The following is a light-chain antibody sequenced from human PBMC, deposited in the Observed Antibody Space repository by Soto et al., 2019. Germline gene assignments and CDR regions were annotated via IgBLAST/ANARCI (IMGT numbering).Light chain of an antibody. J-gene: IGKJ4*01. Sequence: EIVMTQSPATLSVSPGDRATLSCRASQSVSSSLAWYQQIPGQAPRLLIYDASTRATGIPARFGGSGSGTAFTLTISSLQSEDFAVYYCQQHNNWPPLTFGGGTKVELK. CDR2: DAS. V-gene: IGKV3-15*01. CDR1: QSVSSS. CDR3: QQHNNWPPLT.